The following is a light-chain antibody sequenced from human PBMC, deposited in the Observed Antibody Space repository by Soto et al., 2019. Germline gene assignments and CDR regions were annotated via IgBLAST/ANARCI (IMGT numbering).Light chain of an antibody. J-gene: IGKJ1*01. Sequence: EIVLTQSPGTLSLSPGERGILSCRASQRFGSSNLAWYQQKPGQAPRLLIYSTSSRATGIPDRFSGTGSGTDFTLTISRLEPEDFAVYYCQQYGNSPWTFGQGTKVDIK. V-gene: IGKV3-20*01. CDR2: STS. CDR1: QRFGSSN. CDR3: QQYGNSPWT.